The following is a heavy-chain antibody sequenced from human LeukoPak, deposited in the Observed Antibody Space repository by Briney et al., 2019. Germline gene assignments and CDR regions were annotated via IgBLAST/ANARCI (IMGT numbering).Heavy chain of an antibody. J-gene: IGHJ4*02. V-gene: IGHV4-39*01. D-gene: IGHD3-22*01. CDR2: VYYSGST. CDR3: ARNYYDSSGYYHFDF. Sequence: SETLSLTCTVSGASIVSSNYHWGWIRQPPGKGLEWIGNVYYSGSTHYNPSLKGRVDMSVDTSKNQFSLKLGSVTAADTAVYYCARNYYDSSGYYHFDFWGQGSLVTVSS. CDR1: GASIVSSNYH.